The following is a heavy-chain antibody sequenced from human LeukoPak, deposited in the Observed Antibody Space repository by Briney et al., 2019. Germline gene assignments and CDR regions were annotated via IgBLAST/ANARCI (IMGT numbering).Heavy chain of an antibody. J-gene: IGHJ5*02. CDR2: IYTSGST. CDR3: ARDRCSSTSCYFFWFDP. D-gene: IGHD2-2*01. Sequence: PSETPSLTCTVSGGSISSYYWSWIRQPAGKGLEWIGRIYTSGSTNYNPSLKSRVTMSVDTSKNQFSLKLSSVTAADTAVYYCARDRCSSTSCYFFWFDPWGQGTLVTVSS. V-gene: IGHV4-4*07. CDR1: GGSISSYY.